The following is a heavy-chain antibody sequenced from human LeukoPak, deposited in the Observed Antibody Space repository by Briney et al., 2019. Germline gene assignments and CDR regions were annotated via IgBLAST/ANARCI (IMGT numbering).Heavy chain of an antibody. CDR2: IYSGGTT. CDR3: ARDSSGYLDY. V-gene: IGHV3-53*01. J-gene: IGHJ4*02. CDR1: GFTVSSSY. D-gene: IGHD6-19*01. Sequence: QSGGSLRLSCAASGFTVSSSYMTWVRQAPGKGLEWVSVIYSGGTTYYADSVKGRFTISRDNSKNTLYLQMNSLRAEDTAVYYCARDSSGYLDYWGQGTLVTVSS.